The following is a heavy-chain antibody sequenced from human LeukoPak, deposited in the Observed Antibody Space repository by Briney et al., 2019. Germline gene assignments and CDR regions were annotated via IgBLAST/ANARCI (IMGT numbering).Heavy chain of an antibody. CDR3: AIDGEYCSGGTCYYFDY. D-gene: IGHD2-15*01. J-gene: IGHJ4*02. CDR1: GYTFTSYC. V-gene: IGHV1-46*01. CDR2: INPGGGST. Sequence: GASVKVSCKASGYTFTSYCMHWVRQAPGQGLEWMGIINPGGGSTSYAQKFQGRVTMTRDMSTSTVYLELSGLRSEDTAVYYCAIDGEYCSGGTCYYFDYWGQGTLVTVSS.